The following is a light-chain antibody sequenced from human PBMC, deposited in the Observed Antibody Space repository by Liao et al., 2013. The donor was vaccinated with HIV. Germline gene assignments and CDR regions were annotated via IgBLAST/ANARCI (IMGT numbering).Light chain of an antibody. CDR3: QAWDSSSVV. Sequence: SYELTQPPSVSVSPGQTASIICSGDKLGDKYACWYQQKPGQSPVVVIYQDNKRPSGIPERFSGSNSGNTATLTISGTQAMDEADYYCQAWDSSSVVFGGGTNLTVL. CDR2: QDN. V-gene: IGLV3-1*01. CDR1: KLGDKY. J-gene: IGLJ2*01.